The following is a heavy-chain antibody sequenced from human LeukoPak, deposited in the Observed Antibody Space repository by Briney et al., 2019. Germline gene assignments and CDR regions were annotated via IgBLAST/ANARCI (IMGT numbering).Heavy chain of an antibody. J-gene: IGHJ5*02. V-gene: IGHV1-2*02. CDR3: ARADFIDAGPYLIGP. CDR1: GYTFTDYY. CDR2: INTKTGRT. D-gene: IGHD3-3*01. Sequence: ASVKVSCKTSGYTFTDYYIHWVRQAPGQGLEWMGWINTKTGRTSSARKFQGRVTMTRDPSITTVYMDMAWLTSDDTAIYFCARADFIDAGPYLIGPWGQGTLVTVSS.